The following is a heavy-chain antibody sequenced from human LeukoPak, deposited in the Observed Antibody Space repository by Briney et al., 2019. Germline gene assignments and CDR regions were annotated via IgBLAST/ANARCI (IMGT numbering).Heavy chain of an antibody. D-gene: IGHD2-2*01. CDR1: GYTFTGYY. Sequence: ASVKVSCKASGYTFTGYYMHWVRQAPGQGLEWMGWINPNSGGTNYAQKFQGRVTMTRDTSISTAYMELSRLRSDDTAVYYCARDPRYQLLSGYYYYGMGVWGQGTTVTVSS. V-gene: IGHV1-2*02. CDR2: INPNSGGT. J-gene: IGHJ6*02. CDR3: ARDPRYQLLSGYYYYGMGV.